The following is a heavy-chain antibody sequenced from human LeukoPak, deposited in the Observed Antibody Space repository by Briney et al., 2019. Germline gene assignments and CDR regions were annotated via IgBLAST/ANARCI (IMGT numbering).Heavy chain of an antibody. D-gene: IGHD3-22*01. V-gene: IGHV3-11*06. CDR3: ARDTLAAYYDSSGYYDY. J-gene: IGHJ4*02. CDR1: GFTFSDYY. CDR2: ISSSSSYT. Sequence: GGSLRLSCEASGFTFSDYYMSWIRQAPGKGLEWVSYISSSSSYTNYADSVKGRFTISRDNAKNSLYLQMNSLRAEDTAVYYCARDTLAAYYDSSGYYDYWGQGTLVTVSS.